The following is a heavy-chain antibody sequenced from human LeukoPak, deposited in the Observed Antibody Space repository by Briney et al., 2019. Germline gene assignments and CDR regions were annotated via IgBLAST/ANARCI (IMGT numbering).Heavy chain of an antibody. Sequence: SGTLSLTCAVSGGSIGSSNWWSWVRQPPGKGLEWIGEIYHSGSTNYNPSLKSRVTISVDKSKNQFSLKLSSVTAADTAVYYCARPNSNRIAAAGTDYYYGMDVWGQGTTVTVSS. CDR3: ARPNSNRIAAAGTDYYYGMDV. CDR2: IYHSGST. V-gene: IGHV4-4*02. D-gene: IGHD6-13*01. CDR1: GGSIGSSNW. J-gene: IGHJ6*02.